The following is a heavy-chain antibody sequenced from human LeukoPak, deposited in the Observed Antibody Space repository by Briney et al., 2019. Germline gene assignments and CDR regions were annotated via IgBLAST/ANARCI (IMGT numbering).Heavy chain of an antibody. CDR2: ISSDSSYI. CDR1: GFNFNTYT. Sequence: GGSLRLSCAASGFNFNTYTMNWVRQAPGKGLEWVSSISSDSSYIYYADAVHGRFTVSRDNAENSLHLQMNSLRAEDTAVYYCARDRGYSYGPAFDIWGQGTMVTVSS. J-gene: IGHJ3*02. D-gene: IGHD5-18*01. V-gene: IGHV3-21*01. CDR3: ARDRGYSYGPAFDI.